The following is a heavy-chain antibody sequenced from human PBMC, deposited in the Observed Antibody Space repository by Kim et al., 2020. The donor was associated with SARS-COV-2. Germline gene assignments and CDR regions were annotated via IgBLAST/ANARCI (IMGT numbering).Heavy chain of an antibody. Sequence: SETLSLTCTVSGGSISSSSYYWGWIRQPPGKGLEWIGSIYYSGSTYYNPSLKSRVTISVDTSKNQFSLKLSSVTAADTAVYYCARDPLLSSSGSGEVWVYYYYYGMDVWGQGTTVTVSS. CDR1: GGSISSSSYY. J-gene: IGHJ6*02. D-gene: IGHD6-19*01. CDR2: IYYSGST. CDR3: ARDPLLSSSGSGEVWVYYYYYGMDV. V-gene: IGHV4-39*07.